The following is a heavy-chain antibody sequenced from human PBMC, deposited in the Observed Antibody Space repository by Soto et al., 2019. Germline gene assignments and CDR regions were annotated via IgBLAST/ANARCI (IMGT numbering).Heavy chain of an antibody. CDR2: ITAYNRNT. J-gene: IGHJ5*02. CDR3: ARGSWSEGFDP. Sequence: GASVKVSCKASGYAFSNYGTSWVRQAPGQGLEWMGWITAYNRNTNYAQKLRGRVTMTTDTSTSTAYMDLRSLRSDDTAVYYCARGSWSEGFDPWGQGTLVTVSS. CDR1: GYAFSNYG. D-gene: IGHD2-15*01. V-gene: IGHV1-18*04.